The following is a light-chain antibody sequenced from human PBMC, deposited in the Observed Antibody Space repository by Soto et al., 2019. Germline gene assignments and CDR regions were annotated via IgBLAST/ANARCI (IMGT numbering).Light chain of an antibody. Sequence: EIVMTQSPATLPVSPGERATLSCRASQSVSSNLAWYQQKPGQAPRLLMYRASTRAIGIPDRFTGSGSGTEFTLTISRLEPEDFAVYYCHQYGSSPRTFGQGTKVDI. V-gene: IGKV3-20*01. CDR2: RAS. J-gene: IGKJ1*01. CDR3: HQYGSSPRT. CDR1: QSVSSN.